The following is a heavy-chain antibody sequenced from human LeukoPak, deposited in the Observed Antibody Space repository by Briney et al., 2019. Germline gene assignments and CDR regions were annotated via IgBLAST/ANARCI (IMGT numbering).Heavy chain of an antibody. J-gene: IGHJ4*02. CDR2: LSYDGSNA. Sequence: SLRLLCAASGFTFCVYGMQRVGQAPGKGLVWVVILSYDGSNAYYGDSVKGRFTISRENSKNTVYLQMNSLRAEDTAVYYCAKSLLPIVVVPAAMADWGQGTLVTVSS. D-gene: IGHD2-2*01. CDR1: GFTFCVYG. V-gene: IGHV3-30*18. CDR3: AKSLLPIVVVPAAMAD.